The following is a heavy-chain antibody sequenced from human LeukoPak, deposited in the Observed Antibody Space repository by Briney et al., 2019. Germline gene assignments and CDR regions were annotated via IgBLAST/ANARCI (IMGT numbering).Heavy chain of an antibody. J-gene: IGHJ4*02. CDR1: GGSISSYY. V-gene: IGHV4-4*07. D-gene: IGHD3/OR15-3a*01. CDR3: AREVEVLSIFGPVYFDY. Sequence: SETLSLTCTVSGGSISSYYWSWIRQPAGKGLEWIGRMYTSGSTNYNPSLKSRVAMSVDTSKNQFSLKLSSVTAADTAVYYCAREVEVLSIFGPVYFDYWGQGTLVTVSS. CDR2: MYTSGST.